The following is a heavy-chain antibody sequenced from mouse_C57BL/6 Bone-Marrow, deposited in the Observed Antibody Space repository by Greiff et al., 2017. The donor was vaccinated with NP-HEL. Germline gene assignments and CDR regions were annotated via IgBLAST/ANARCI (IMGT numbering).Heavy chain of an antibody. V-gene: IGHV7-1*01. J-gene: IGHJ4*01. Sequence: EVHLVESGGGLVQSGRSLRLSCATSGFTFSDFYMEWVRQAPGKGLEWIAASRNKANDYTTEYSASVKGRFIVSRDTSQSILYLQMNALRAEDTAIYYCARDAGVPLGYAMDDWGKGTSVTVSS. D-gene: IGHD5-1*01. CDR3: ARDAGVPLGYAMDD. CDR1: GFTFSDFY. CDR2: SRNKANDYTT.